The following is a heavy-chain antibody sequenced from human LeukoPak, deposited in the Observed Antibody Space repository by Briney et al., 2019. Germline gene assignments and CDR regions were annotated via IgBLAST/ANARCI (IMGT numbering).Heavy chain of an antibody. J-gene: IGHJ5*02. Sequence: SETLSLTCTVSGGSISSYYWSWIRQPPGKGLEWIGYIYYSGSTNYNPSLKSRVTISVDTSKNQFSLKLSSVTAADTAVYYCAREAREKDIVVVPAAQGGVDPWGQGTLVTVSS. V-gene: IGHV4-59*01. CDR3: AREAREKDIVVVPAAQGGVDP. D-gene: IGHD2-2*01. CDR2: IYYSGST. CDR1: GGSISSYY.